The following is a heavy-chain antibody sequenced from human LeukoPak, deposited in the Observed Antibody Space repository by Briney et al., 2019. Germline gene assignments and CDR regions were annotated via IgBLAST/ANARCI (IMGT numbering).Heavy chain of an antibody. CDR3: AARDGYSAFDY. CDR2: IYYSGST. J-gene: IGHJ4*02. D-gene: IGHD5-24*01. CDR1: GGSISSYY. Sequence: PSETLSLTCTVSGGSISSYYWSWIRQPPGKGLEWIGYIYYSGSTNYNPSLKSRVTISVDTSKNPFSLKLSSVTAADTAVYYCAARDGYSAFDYWGQGTLVTVSS. V-gene: IGHV4-59*01.